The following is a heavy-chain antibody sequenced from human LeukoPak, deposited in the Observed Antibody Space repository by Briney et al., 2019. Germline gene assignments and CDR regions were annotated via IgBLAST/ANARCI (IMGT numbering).Heavy chain of an antibody. D-gene: IGHD4-17*01. CDR1: GFTFSSYG. V-gene: IGHV3-30*18. J-gene: IGHJ6*04. CDR3: AKAPNYGEGPEGLYYYGMDV. Sequence: GGSLRLSCAASGFTFSSYGMHWVRQAPGKGLEWVAVISYDGSNKYYADSVKGRFTISRDNSKNTLYLQMNSLRAEDTAVYYCAKAPNYGEGPEGLYYYGMDVWGKGTTVTVSS. CDR2: ISYDGSNK.